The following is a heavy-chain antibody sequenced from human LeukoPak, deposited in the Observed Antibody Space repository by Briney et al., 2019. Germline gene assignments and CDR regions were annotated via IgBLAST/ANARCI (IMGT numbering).Heavy chain of an antibody. CDR1: GFTVSIYA. CDR2: ITGSAGST. Sequence: GGSLRLSCAASGFTVSIYAMTWVRQAPGKGLEWVSVITGSAGSTYYADSVKGRFTISRDNSKNTLYLQMDSLRAEDTGVNYCARDRAGSFNDAFDIWGQGTMVTVSS. D-gene: IGHD1-26*01. J-gene: IGHJ3*02. V-gene: IGHV3-23*01. CDR3: ARDRAGSFNDAFDI.